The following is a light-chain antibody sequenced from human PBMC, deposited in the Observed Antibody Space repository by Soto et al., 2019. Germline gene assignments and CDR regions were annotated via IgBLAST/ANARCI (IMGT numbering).Light chain of an antibody. J-gene: IGLJ3*02. CDR3: CSYAGSSWV. V-gene: IGLV2-23*01. CDR2: EGS. CDR1: SSDVGSYNL. Sequence: QSALTQPASVSGSPGQSINISCTGTSSDVGSYNLVSWYQQHPGKAPKLMIYEGSKRPSGVSNRFSGSKSGNTASLTISGLQAEDEADYYCCSYAGSSWVFGGGTKLTVL.